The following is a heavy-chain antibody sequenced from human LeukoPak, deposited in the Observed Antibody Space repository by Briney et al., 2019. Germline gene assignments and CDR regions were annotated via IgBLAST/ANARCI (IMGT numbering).Heavy chain of an antibody. D-gene: IGHD1-26*01. Sequence: SETLSLTCAVSGGSFSGYYWSWIRQAPGKGLEWIGEINHGGNTNYNPSLKSRVTISVDTSTSHFSLNLSSVTAADTAVYYCARVSSGSYYFDSWGQGTLVTVSS. CDR2: INHGGNT. V-gene: IGHV4-34*01. CDR3: ARVSSGSYYFDS. CDR1: GGSFSGYY. J-gene: IGHJ4*02.